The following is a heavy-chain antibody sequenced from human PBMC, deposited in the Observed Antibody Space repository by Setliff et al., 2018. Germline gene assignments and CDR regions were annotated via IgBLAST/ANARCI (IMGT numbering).Heavy chain of an antibody. CDR1: GYTFTGYY. D-gene: IGHD1-26*01. CDR2: MNPNSGNT. J-gene: IGHJ6*03. V-gene: IGHV1-8*03. Sequence: ASVKVSCKASGYTFTGYYMHWVRQAPGQGLEWMGWMNPNSGNTGYAQKFQGRVTITRNTSISTAYMELSSLRSEDTAVYYCARVKVIVGATPRTYYMDVWGKGTTVTVSS. CDR3: ARVKVIVGATPRTYYMDV.